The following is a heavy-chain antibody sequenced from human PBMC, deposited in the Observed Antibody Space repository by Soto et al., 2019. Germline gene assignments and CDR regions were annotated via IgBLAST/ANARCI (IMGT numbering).Heavy chain of an antibody. CDR2: FVPEVGET. CDR3: ARDRSSGLGVHYYYYMDV. V-gene: IGHV1-24*01. J-gene: IGHJ6*03. D-gene: IGHD6-6*01. Sequence: ASVKVSCKFSGYTITELSMHCVRQAPGKGLEWMGGFVPEVGETNYAQKFQGRVTITADKSTSTAYMELSSLRSEDTAVYYCARDRSSGLGVHYYYYMDVWGKGTTVTVSS. CDR1: GYTITELS.